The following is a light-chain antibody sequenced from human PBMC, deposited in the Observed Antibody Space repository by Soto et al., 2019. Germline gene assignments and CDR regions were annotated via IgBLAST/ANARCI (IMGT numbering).Light chain of an antibody. CDR1: QSLLHSNGYNY. CDR2: LGS. Sequence: DVVMTQSPLSLAVTPGESASISCRSSQSLLHSNGYNYVDWYLQKPGQSPQLLIYLGSLRAGGVPDRFSGSGSGTDFTLKISRMEAEDVGVYYCMQAPHTPPYSFGQGTKVDIK. J-gene: IGKJ2*03. V-gene: IGKV2-28*01. CDR3: MQAPHTPPYS.